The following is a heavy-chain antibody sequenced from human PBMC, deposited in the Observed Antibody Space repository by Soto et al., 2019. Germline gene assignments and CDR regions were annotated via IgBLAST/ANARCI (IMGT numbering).Heavy chain of an antibody. J-gene: IGHJ4*02. V-gene: IGHV3-7*01. CDR2: MKEDGSDK. Sequence: EVQLVESGGGLVQPGGSLRLSCAASGFTFSHYWMTWVRQAPGKGLEWVANMKEDGSDKNYVDSVKGRFTISRDNAKNSLHLQMNSLRAEDTAMYYCARGGSESDYWGQGTLVTVSS. CDR1: GFTFSHYW. CDR3: ARGGSESDY. D-gene: IGHD3-16*01.